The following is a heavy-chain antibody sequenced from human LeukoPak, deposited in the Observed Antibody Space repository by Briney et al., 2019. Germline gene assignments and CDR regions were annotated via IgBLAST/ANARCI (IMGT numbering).Heavy chain of an antibody. CDR3: ARAFRENCDLNH. Sequence: GGSLRLSCVASGFSLSGYWMYWVRQAPGKGLMYISRNNGDGSTTNYADVVKGRFTMSRDNSKNTFYLQINSLRTEDTAVYYCARAFRENCDLNHWGQGSLVTVSS. CDR1: GFSLSGYW. D-gene: IGHD2-21*01. J-gene: IGHJ4*02. V-gene: IGHV3-74*01. CDR2: NNGDGSTT.